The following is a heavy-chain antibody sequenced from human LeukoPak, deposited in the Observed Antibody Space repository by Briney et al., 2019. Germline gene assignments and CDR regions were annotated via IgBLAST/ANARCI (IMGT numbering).Heavy chain of an antibody. CDR1: GFTFSSYW. J-gene: IGHJ6*04. Sequence: QPGGSLRLSCAASGFTFSSYWMSWVRQAPGKGLEWVANIKQDGSEKYYVDSVKGRFTISRDNAKNSLYLQMNSLRAEDTAVYYCARDRAYFASGTPGMDVWGKGTTVTVSS. V-gene: IGHV3-7*01. CDR2: IKQDGSEK. CDR3: ARDRAYFASGTPGMDV. D-gene: IGHD3-10*01.